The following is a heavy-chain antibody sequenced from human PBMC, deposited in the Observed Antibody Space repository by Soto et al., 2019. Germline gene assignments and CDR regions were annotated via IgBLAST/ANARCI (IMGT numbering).Heavy chain of an antibody. CDR1: GFTFSSYS. J-gene: IGHJ6*02. Sequence: GGSLRLSCAASGFTFSSYSMNWVRQAPGKGLEWVSSISSSSSYIYYADSVKGRFTISRDNAKNSLYLQMNSLRAEDTAVYYCARDQFVSSGWDLGGIYYYYGMDVWGQGTTVTVSS. CDR2: ISSSSSYI. D-gene: IGHD6-19*01. V-gene: IGHV3-21*01. CDR3: ARDQFVSSGWDLGGIYYYYGMDV.